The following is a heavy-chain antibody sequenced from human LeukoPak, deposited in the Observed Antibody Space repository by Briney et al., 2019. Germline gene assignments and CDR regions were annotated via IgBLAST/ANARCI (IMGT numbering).Heavy chain of an antibody. D-gene: IGHD6-13*01. CDR2: MSHSGST. Sequence: SETLSLTCTVSGYSISSGYYWGWIRQPPGKGLEWIGSMSHSGSTYFNPSLESRGSILLDTSKRQFSLKVTSVSAADTAVYYCARGRFRSTWYFDFWGQGVLVTVSS. J-gene: IGHJ4*02. V-gene: IGHV4-38-2*02. CDR1: GYSISSGYY. CDR3: ARGRFRSTWYFDF.